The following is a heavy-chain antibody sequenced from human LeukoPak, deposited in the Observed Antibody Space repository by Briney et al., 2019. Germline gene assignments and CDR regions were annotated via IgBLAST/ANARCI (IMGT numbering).Heavy chain of an antibody. D-gene: IGHD4-17*01. CDR1: GFTFSAYA. Sequence: GGSLRLSCAASGFTFSAYAMNWVRQAPGKGLEWVSAISGSSISTYYADSVKGRFTISRDNSKNTLYLQMNLLRAEDTAVYYCASTTTNDAFDIWGQGTMVTVSS. J-gene: IGHJ3*02. V-gene: IGHV3-23*01. CDR2: ISGSSIST. CDR3: ASTTTNDAFDI.